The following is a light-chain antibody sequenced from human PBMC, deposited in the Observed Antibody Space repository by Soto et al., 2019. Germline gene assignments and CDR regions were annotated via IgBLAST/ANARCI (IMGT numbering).Light chain of an antibody. CDR2: GAS. CDR3: QQYGSSPVS. V-gene: IGKV3-20*01. CDR1: QSVSNNY. J-gene: IGKJ3*01. Sequence: EIVLTQSPGTLSLSPGERTTLSCRASQSVSNNYLAWYQQKPGQAPRFLMYGASSRATGTPDRFSGSGSGTDFTLTSSRLEPEDSAVYYCQQYGSSPVSFGPGTKVDIK.